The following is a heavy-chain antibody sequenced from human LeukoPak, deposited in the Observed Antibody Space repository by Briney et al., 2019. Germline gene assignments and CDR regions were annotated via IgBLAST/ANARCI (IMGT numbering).Heavy chain of an antibody. CDR1: GGSLSSNSYY. CDR2: IYYSGST. D-gene: IGHD4-17*01. Sequence: SETLSLTCTVSGGSLSSNSYYWGWIRPPPGKGPEWIGSIYYSGSTYYNPSLKSRVTISVDTSKNQFTLKLSSVTAADTAVYYCARGHYGDSGTVIDCWGQGTLVTVSS. J-gene: IGHJ4*02. CDR3: ARGHYGDSGTVIDC. V-gene: IGHV4-39*06.